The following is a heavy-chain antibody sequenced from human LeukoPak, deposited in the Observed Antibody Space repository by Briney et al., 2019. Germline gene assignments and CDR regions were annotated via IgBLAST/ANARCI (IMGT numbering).Heavy chain of an antibody. CDR1: GFTFSRNS. D-gene: IGHD3-10*01. CDR2: SSASGTI. J-gene: IGHJ6*03. V-gene: IGHV3-48*04. Sequence: GGSLRLSCAASGFTFSRNSMNWVRQAPGKGLEWVSYSSASGTIFYADSVKGRFTISRDIAKNSLYLQMNSLRAEDTAVYYCAKDDGYYYGSGSHYYMDVWGKGTTVTVSS. CDR3: AKDDGYYYGSGSHYYMDV.